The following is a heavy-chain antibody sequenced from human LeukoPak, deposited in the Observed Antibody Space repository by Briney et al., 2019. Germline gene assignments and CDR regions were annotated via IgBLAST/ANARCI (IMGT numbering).Heavy chain of an antibody. Sequence: SETLSLTCTVSGGSLSGSYWSWIRQPAGKGLEWIGRMFPSGSTNYNPSLKSRVTMSVDTSKNQFSLKLTSVTAADTAVYYCARSDTTSSHTAFDHCGQGTLVFGSS. CDR2: MFPSGST. D-gene: IGHD2/OR15-2a*01. V-gene: IGHV4-4*07. J-gene: IGHJ4*02. CDR3: ARSDTTSSHTAFDH. CDR1: GGSLSGSY.